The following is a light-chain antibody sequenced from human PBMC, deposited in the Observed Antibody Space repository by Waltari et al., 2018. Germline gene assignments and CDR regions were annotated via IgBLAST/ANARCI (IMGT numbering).Light chain of an antibody. CDR2: GAS. CDR1: ERISTY. Sequence: DIRMTQSPPSLSASVGDRVTITCRASERISTYLNWYQQKPGKAPKVLIYGASTLESWVPSRVSGSGSGTDFTLTISSLQSEGFGTYYCQQAYGNPPWTFGQGTQVE. V-gene: IGKV1-39*01. J-gene: IGKJ1*01. CDR3: QQAYGNPPWT.